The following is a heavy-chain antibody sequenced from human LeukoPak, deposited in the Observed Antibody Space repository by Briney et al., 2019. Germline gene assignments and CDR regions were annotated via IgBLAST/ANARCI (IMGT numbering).Heavy chain of an antibody. V-gene: IGHV3-23*01. Sequence: GGSLRLSCAASGFTFSSYGMSWVRQAPGKGLEWVSAITGNGGNTFYADSVKGRFTISRDNSKNTLYLQMNSLRAEDTAVYYCATPNYYDSSGNYFDYWGQGTLVTVSS. CDR3: ATPNYYDSSGNYFDY. CDR2: ITGNGGNT. D-gene: IGHD3-22*01. CDR1: GFTFSSYG. J-gene: IGHJ4*02.